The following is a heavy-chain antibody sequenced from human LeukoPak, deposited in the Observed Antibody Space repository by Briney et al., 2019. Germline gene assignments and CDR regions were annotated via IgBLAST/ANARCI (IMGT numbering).Heavy chain of an antibody. J-gene: IGHJ5*02. CDR1: GYTFSSYD. CDR2: MNPNSGNT. V-gene: IGHV1-8*01. Sequence: ASVKVSCKASGYTFSSYDINWVRQATGQGLEWMGWMNPNSGNTGYAQKFQGRVTMTRNTSINTAYMELSSLRFEDTAVYYCARGGRGNFPGGGNWFDPWGQGTLVTVSS. CDR3: ARGGRGNFPGGGNWFDP. D-gene: IGHD1-1*01.